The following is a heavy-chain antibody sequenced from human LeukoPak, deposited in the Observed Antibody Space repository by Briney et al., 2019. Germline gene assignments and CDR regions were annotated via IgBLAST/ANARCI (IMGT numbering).Heavy chain of an antibody. D-gene: IGHD6-19*01. CDR1: GFTFSSYS. CDR3: AKGLAVAGHFDY. CDR2: ISSSSSTI. J-gene: IGHJ4*02. V-gene: IGHV3-48*01. Sequence: GWSLRLSCSASGFTFSSYSMNWVRQAPGKGLEWVSYISSSSSTINSADSVKGRFTIYRDKSKNTLYLQMNSLRAEDTAVYYCAKGLAVAGHFDYWGQGTLVTVSS.